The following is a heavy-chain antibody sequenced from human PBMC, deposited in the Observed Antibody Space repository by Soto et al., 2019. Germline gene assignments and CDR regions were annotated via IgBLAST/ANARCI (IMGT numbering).Heavy chain of an antibody. CDR3: AKDHYSGYEKYYYMDV. D-gene: IGHD5-12*01. J-gene: IGHJ6*03. CDR2: ISYDGSNK. V-gene: IGHV3-30*18. CDR1: GFTFSSYG. Sequence: GGSLRLSCAASGFTFSSYGMHWVRQAPGKGLEWVAVISYDGSNKYYADSVKGRFTISRDNSKNTLYLQMNSLRAEDTAVYYCAKDHYSGYEKYYYMDVWGKGTTVTVSS.